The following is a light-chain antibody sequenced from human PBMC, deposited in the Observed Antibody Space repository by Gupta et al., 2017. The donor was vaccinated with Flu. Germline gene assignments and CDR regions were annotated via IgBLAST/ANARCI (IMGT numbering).Light chain of an antibody. CDR3: QERDSTTRT. CDR1: QNISGY. Sequence: EIQITQSPSSLSASVGDRVTIRCRASQNISGYLYWYQQKPGQAPKLLIYASSRVKSGVQSRFSGSGYGTDFTLTITRRQPEDSANYYCQERDSTTRTFGQGTKVEIK. V-gene: IGKV1-39*01. J-gene: IGKJ1*01. CDR2: ASS.